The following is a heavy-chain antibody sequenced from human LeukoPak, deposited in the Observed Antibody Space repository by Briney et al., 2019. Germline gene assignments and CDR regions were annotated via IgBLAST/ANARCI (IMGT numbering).Heavy chain of an antibody. CDR3: GTLLVVVAAAKIIGY. CDR2: IIPIFGTA. J-gene: IGHJ4*02. D-gene: IGHD2-2*01. Sequence: SVKVSCKASGGTFSSYAISWVRQAPGQGLEWRGGIIPIFGTANYAQKFQGRVTITADESTSTAYMELSSLRSEDTAVYYCGTLLVVVAAAKIIGYWGQGTLVTVSS. V-gene: IGHV1-69*01. CDR1: GGTFSSYA.